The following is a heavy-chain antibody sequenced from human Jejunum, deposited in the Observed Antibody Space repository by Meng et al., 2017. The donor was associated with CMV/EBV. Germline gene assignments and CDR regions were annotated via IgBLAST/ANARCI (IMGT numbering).Heavy chain of an antibody. CDR1: GFPVSSYR. Sequence: LSGAPSGFPVSSYRMNWVRQAPGKGLEWVSSISSSSSYIYYADSVKGRFTISRDNAKNSLYLQMNSLRAEDTAVYYCASFDSTVHWGQGTLVTVSS. CDR3: ASFDSTVH. V-gene: IGHV3-21*01. CDR2: ISSSSSYI. J-gene: IGHJ4*02. D-gene: IGHD2-15*01.